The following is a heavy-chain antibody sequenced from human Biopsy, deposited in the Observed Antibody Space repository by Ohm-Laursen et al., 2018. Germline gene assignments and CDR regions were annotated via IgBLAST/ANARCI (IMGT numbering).Heavy chain of an antibody. J-gene: IGHJ4*02. CDR3: AGDINNWNVNY. D-gene: IGHD1-20*01. Sequence: ASVKVSCKVSGSTLTDLSMHWVRQAPGKGLEWMGGFAPENGKTIYAQKFQGRVTMTEDTSTDTAYMELSNLRSEDTAVYYCAGDINNWNVNYWGQGTLVIVSS. V-gene: IGHV1-24*01. CDR1: GSTLTDLS. CDR2: FAPENGKT.